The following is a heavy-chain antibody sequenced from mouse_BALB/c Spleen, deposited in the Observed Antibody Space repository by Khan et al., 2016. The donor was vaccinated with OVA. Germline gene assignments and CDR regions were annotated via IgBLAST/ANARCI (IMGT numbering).Heavy chain of an antibody. D-gene: IGHD1-1*01. CDR2: ISSGSSTT. CDR1: GFTFSNFG. J-gene: IGHJ3*01. Sequence: EVELVESGGGLVQPGGSRKLSCAASGFTFSNFGMHWFRQAPEKGLEWVAYISSGSSTTYYADTVKGRFTISRDNPKNTLYLQMTSLRSEDTAMYYCARDYCDSSYVAYWGQGTLVTVSA. V-gene: IGHV5-17*02. CDR3: ARDYCDSSYVAY.